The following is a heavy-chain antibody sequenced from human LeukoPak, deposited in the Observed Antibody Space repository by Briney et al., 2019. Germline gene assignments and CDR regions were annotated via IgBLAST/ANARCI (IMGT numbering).Heavy chain of an antibody. CDR1: GGSFSGYY. D-gene: IGHD4-11*01. J-gene: IGHJ4*02. Sequence: PSETLSLTCAVYGGSFSGYYWSWIRQPPGKGLEWIGEINHSGSTNYNPSLKSRVTVSVDTSKNQFSLKLSPVTAADTAVYYCARALTTVTTFFGYWGQGTLVTVSS. V-gene: IGHV4-34*01. CDR3: ARALTTVTTFFGY. CDR2: INHSGST.